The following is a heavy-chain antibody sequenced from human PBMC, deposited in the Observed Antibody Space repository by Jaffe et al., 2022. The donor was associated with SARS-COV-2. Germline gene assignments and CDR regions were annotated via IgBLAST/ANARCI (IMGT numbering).Heavy chain of an antibody. Sequence: QVQLQESGPGLVKPSQTLSLTCTVSGGSISSGGYYWSWIRQHPGKGLEWIGYIYYSGSTYYNPSLKSRVTISVDTSKNQFALKLSSVTAADTAVYYCAKTNPGLLFGYRDAFDIWGQGTMVTVSS. CDR2: IYYSGST. V-gene: IGHV4-31*03. CDR1: GGSISSGGYY. D-gene: IGHD3-10*02. J-gene: IGHJ3*02. CDR3: AKTNPGLLFGYRDAFDI.